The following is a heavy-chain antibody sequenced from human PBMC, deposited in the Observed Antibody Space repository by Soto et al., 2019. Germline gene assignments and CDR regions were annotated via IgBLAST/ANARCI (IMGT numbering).Heavy chain of an antibody. CDR3: AREFGGHFAY. D-gene: IGHD2-15*01. V-gene: IGHV4-30-4*01. CDR1: CGSISSGDYY. CDR2: IYYSGST. Sequence: PSETLSLTCTVSCGSISSGDYYWSWIRQPPGKGLEWIGYIYYSGSTYYNPSLKSRVTISVDTSKNQFSLKLSSVTAADTAVYYCAREFGGHFAYWGQGTRAPVS. J-gene: IGHJ4*02.